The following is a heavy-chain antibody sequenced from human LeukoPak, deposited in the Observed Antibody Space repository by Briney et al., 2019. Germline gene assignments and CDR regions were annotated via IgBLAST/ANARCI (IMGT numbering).Heavy chain of an antibody. CDR2: IYYSGST. D-gene: IGHD3-16*02. Sequence: SETLSLTCTVSGYSISSGYYWGWIRQPPGKGLEWIGSIYYSGSTYYNPSLKSRVTISVDTSKNQFSLKLSSVTAADTAVYYCARLLGSYLSWFDPWGQGTLVTVSS. V-gene: IGHV4-38-2*02. CDR3: ARLLGSYLSWFDP. J-gene: IGHJ5*02. CDR1: GYSISSGYY.